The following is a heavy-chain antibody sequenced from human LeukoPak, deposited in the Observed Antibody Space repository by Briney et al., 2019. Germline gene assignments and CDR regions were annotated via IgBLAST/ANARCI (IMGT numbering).Heavy chain of an antibody. D-gene: IGHD6-19*01. CDR3: ARGGIAVAGTIFSRNDY. V-gene: IGHV3-48*04. J-gene: IGHJ4*02. Sequence: PGGSLRLSCAASGFTFNRYSMNWVRQAPGKGLEWVSYISSSGSTIYYADSVKGRFTISRDNAKNSLYLQMNSLRAEDTAVYYCARGGIAVAGTIFSRNDYWGQGTLVTVSS. CDR2: ISSSGSTI. CDR1: GFTFNRYS.